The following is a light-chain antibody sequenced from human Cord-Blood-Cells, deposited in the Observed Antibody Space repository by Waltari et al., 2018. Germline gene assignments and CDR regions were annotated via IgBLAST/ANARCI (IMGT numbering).Light chain of an antibody. CDR1: QSISSY. V-gene: IGKV1-39*01. Sequence: DIQMTQSPSSLSASVGARVTITCRASQSISSYLNWYQQKPGKAPKLLIYAASSLQSGVPSRFSGSGSGTDFTLTISSLQPEDFATYYCQQSYSTPYTFGQGTKLEMK. CDR2: AAS. J-gene: IGKJ2*01. CDR3: QQSYSTPYT.